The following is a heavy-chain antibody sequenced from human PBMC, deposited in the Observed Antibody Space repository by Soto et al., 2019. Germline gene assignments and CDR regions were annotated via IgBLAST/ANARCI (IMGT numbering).Heavy chain of an antibody. CDR2: LSRGGGST. V-gene: IGHV3-23*01. J-gene: IGHJ3*02. CDR1: GFTFSSHG. Sequence: EAQLLESGGGSVQPGGSLRLSCAASGFTFSSHGMSWIRQAPGKGLEWISGLSRGGGSTYYVDSVKGRFTISRDNAKNTLDLIMKSLGVEDTAVYYCARDGQYRTDGFDIWGQGTMVTVSS. CDR3: ARDGQYRTDGFDI. D-gene: IGHD5-12*01.